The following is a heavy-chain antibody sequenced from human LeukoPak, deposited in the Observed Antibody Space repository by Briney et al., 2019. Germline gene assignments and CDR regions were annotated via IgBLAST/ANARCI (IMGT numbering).Heavy chain of an antibody. CDR1: GFSLSTSGVG. Sequence: ESGPTLVKPTQTLTLTCTFSGFSLSTSGVGVGWIRQPPGKALEWLALIYWDDDKRYSPSLKSRLTITKDTSKNQVVLTMTNMDPVDTATYYCAHTPIGTTRIVWFDPWGQGTLVTVSS. D-gene: IGHD3-22*01. V-gene: IGHV2-5*02. CDR2: IYWDDDK. J-gene: IGHJ5*02. CDR3: AHTPIGTTRIVWFDP.